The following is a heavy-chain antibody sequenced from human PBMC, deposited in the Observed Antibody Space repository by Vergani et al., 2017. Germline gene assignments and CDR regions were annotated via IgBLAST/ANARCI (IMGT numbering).Heavy chain of an antibody. D-gene: IGHD2-15*01. CDR3: TRSECSGTTCYGHYFDL. CDR1: GFTFTAHG. Sequence: EVQLLESGGGSAQPGESLRLSCVASGFTFTAHGLNWVRQAPGKGLEWVSVIKSDGRTSYAESVRGRFTISRDTSRNAVYLQMNILRVEDTGVYYCTRSECSGTTCYGHYFDLWGHGILVTVSS. J-gene: IGHJ4*01. CDR2: IKSDGRT. V-gene: IGHV3-66*02.